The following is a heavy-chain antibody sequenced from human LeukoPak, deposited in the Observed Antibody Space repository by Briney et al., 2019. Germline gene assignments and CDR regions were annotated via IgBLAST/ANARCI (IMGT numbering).Heavy chain of an antibody. CDR3: ARLAAARYYYYMDV. D-gene: IGHD6-13*01. CDR1: GGSIRSSSYY. CDR2: IYYSGTA. Sequence: SETLSLTCTVSGGSIRSSSYYWGWIRQPPGKGLEWIGTIYYSGTAYYSPSLKSRVTISVDTSMNQFSVRLPSVTAADPAVFYCARLAAARYYYYMDVWGKGTTVTVSS. V-gene: IGHV4-39*01. J-gene: IGHJ6*03.